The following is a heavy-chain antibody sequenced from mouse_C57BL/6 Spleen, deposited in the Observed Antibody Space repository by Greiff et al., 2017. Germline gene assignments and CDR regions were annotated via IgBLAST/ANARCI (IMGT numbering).Heavy chain of an antibody. Sequence: ESGPGLVKPSQSLSLTCSVTGYSITSGYYWNWIRQFPGNKLEWMGYISYDGSNNYNPSLKNRISITRDTSKNQFFLKLNSVTTEDTATYYCARAPLWYLDYWGQGTTLTVSS. D-gene: IGHD1-1*02. J-gene: IGHJ2*01. CDR2: ISYDGSN. V-gene: IGHV3-6*01. CDR1: GYSITSGYY. CDR3: ARAPLWYLDY.